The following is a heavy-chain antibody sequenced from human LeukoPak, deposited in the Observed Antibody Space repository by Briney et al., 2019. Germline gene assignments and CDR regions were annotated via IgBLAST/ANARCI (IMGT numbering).Heavy chain of an antibody. CDR3: ARESGYSYGGSFDY. CDR2: ISSSSNYI. Sequence: PGGSLRLSCAASGFTFSSYSMNWVRQAPGKGLEWVSSISSSSNYIYYADSVKGRFTISRDNAKNSLYLQMNSLRAEDTAVYYCARESGYSYGGSFDYWGQGTLVTVSS. CDR1: GFTFSSYS. J-gene: IGHJ4*02. V-gene: IGHV3-21*01. D-gene: IGHD5-18*01.